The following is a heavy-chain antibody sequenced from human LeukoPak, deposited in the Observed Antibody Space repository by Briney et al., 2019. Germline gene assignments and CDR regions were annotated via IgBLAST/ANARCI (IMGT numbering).Heavy chain of an antibody. J-gene: IGHJ4*02. V-gene: IGHV3-7*05. CDR3: AREWFGVGGKSRFDS. Sequence: GGSLRLSCAASRFTFSNFWMTWVRQAPEKGLEWVANIKQDGSEKNYVDSVKGRFTISRDNAKNSLYMQMNSLRAEDTAVYYCAREWFGVGGKSRFDSWGQGTLVTVSS. CDR1: RFTFSNFW. D-gene: IGHD1-26*01. CDR2: IKQDGSEK.